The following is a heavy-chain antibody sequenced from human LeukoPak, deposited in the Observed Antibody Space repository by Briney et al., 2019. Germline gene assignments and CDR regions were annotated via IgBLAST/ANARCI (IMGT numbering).Heavy chain of an antibody. V-gene: IGHV3-33*01. CDR3: ARGLRLLEWIPFDY. CDR1: GFTFSDYG. Sequence: GGSLRLSCAPSGFTFSDYGMHWVRQAPGKGLEWVAVIWYDGSNKYYAGSVKGRFTISRDNLKNTLYLQMNSLRAEDTAIYYCARGLRLLEWIPFDYWGQGTLVAVSS. CDR2: IWYDGSNK. J-gene: IGHJ4*02. D-gene: IGHD3-3*01.